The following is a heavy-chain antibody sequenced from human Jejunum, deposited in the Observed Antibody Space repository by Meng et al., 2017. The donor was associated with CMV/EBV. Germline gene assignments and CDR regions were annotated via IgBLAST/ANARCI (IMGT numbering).Heavy chain of an antibody. CDR3: VHRPSGYGGDFWFH. J-gene: IGHJ4*02. V-gene: IGHV2-5*02. Sequence: EPGRPLLKPHQTLTVTCPFHVFSVPPSEVAVGWIRQPPGKALEWLALIYWDDDTRYSPSLKSRLTITKDSSKSQVVLTMTNMGPVDTATCYCVHRPSGYGGDFWFHWGQGTLVTVSS. CDR2: IYWDDDT. CDR1: VFSVPPSEVA. D-gene: IGHD2-21*01.